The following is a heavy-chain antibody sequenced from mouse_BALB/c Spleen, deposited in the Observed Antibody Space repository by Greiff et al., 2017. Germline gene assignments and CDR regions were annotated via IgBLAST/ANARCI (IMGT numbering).Heavy chain of an antibody. V-gene: IGHV1S56*01. CDR2: IYPGNVNT. Sequence: VQLQQSGPELVKPGASVRISCKASGYTFTSYYIHWVKQRPGQGLEWIGWIYPGNVNTKYNEKFKGKATLTADKSSSTAYMQLCSLTSEDSAVYFCASPDFDYGGQGTTLTVSS. J-gene: IGHJ2*01. CDR1: GYTFTSYY. CDR3: ASPDFDY.